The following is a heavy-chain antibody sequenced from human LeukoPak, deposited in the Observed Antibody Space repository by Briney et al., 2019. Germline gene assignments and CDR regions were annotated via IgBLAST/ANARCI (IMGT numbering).Heavy chain of an antibody. Sequence: ASVKVSCKASGYTFTSYDINWVRQATGQGLEWMGWMNPDRGNTGYAQKFQGRVTMTRNTSISTAYKELSSLRSEDTAVYYCARASRTLLRFLEWLAGYYFDYWGQGTLVTVSS. J-gene: IGHJ4*02. CDR3: ARASRTLLRFLEWLAGYYFDY. V-gene: IGHV1-8*01. CDR2: MNPDRGNT. CDR1: GYTFTSYD. D-gene: IGHD3-3*01.